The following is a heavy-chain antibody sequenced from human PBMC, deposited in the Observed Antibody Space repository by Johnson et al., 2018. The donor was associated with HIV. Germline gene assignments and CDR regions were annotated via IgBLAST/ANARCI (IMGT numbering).Heavy chain of an antibody. J-gene: IGHJ3*02. Sequence: EKLVESGGGLVQPGGSLRLSCAASGFIVSSNYMNWVRQAPGKGLEWVSVIYSGGSTYYADSVKGRFTISRENAKNSLYLQMNSLRAGDTAVYYCARGQRSSWYPVNAFDIWGQGTMVTVSS. V-gene: IGHV3-66*01. CDR2: IYSGGST. CDR3: ARGQRSSWYPVNAFDI. CDR1: GFIVSSNY. D-gene: IGHD6-13*01.